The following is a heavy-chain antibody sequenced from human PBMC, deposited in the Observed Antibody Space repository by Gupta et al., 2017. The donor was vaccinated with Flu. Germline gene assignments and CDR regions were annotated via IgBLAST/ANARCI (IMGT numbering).Heavy chain of an antibody. V-gene: IGHV3-23*01. CDR1: GFTLSNYA. D-gene: IGHD2-15*01. CDR2: ISTDGRST. Sequence: EVQLLESGGGLVQPGGSLRLSCAASGFTLSNYAMSWVRQAPGEGLEWVSAISTDGRSTYYAASVKGRFTISRDTSKNTLYLQMNSLRAEDTAVYYCAKGSSASRPYYFDYWGQGTLVTVSS. J-gene: IGHJ4*02. CDR3: AKGSSASRPYYFDY.